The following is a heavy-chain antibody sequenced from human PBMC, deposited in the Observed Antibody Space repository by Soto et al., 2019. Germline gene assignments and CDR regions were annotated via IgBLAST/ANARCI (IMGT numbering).Heavy chain of an antibody. CDR2: IWYDGSNK. J-gene: IGHJ4*02. Sequence: GGPLSLSCAASGFTFSSYGMHWVRQAPGKGLEWVAVIWYDGSNKYYADSVKGRFTISRDNSKNTLYLQMNSLRAEDTAVYYWARDDLREYSGYYSGPWGQGTLVTVSA. V-gene: IGHV3-33*01. CDR1: GFTFSSYG. CDR3: ARDDLREYSGYYSGP. D-gene: IGHD5-12*01.